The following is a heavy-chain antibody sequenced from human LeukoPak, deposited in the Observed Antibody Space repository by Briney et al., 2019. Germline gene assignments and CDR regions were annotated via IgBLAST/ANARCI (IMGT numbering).Heavy chain of an antibody. CDR2: IYHSGST. Sequence: SETLSLTCTVSGGSISSGSYYWGWIRQPPGKGLEWIGSIYHSGSTYYNPSLKSRVTISVDTSKNQFSLKLSSLTAADTAVYYCAASLWFGIYPDYWGQGSLVTVSS. J-gene: IGHJ4*02. CDR1: GGSISSGSYY. CDR3: AASLWFGIYPDY. V-gene: IGHV4-39*07. D-gene: IGHD3-10*01.